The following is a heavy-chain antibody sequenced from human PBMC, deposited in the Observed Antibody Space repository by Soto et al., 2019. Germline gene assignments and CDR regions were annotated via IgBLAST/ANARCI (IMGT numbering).Heavy chain of an antibody. D-gene: IGHD3-10*01. CDR1: GGSISGYY. V-gene: IGHV4-59*01. CDR3: ARVWGGAFDF. CDR2: IYYSGST. J-gene: IGHJ3*01. Sequence: SETLSLTCTVSGGSISGYYWSWIRQPPGKGLEWIGYIYYSGSTNYNPSLKSRVTISVDTSKKQFSLKLSSVTAADTAVYYCARVWGGAFDFWGQGTMVTVSS.